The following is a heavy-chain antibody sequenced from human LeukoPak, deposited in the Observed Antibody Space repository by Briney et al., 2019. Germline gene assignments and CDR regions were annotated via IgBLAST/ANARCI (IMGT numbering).Heavy chain of an antibody. CDR3: AKDLGFTYYYGSGSYYNRPFDY. V-gene: IGHV3-23*01. D-gene: IGHD3-10*01. Sequence: PEGSLRLSCAASGFTFSSYAMSWVRQAPEKGLEGVSAISGSGGSKYYADSVKGRFTISRDNSKNTLYLQMNSLRAEDTAVYYCAKDLGFTYYYGSGSYYNRPFDYWGQGTLVTVSS. J-gene: IGHJ4*02. CDR1: GFTFSSYA. CDR2: ISGSGGSK.